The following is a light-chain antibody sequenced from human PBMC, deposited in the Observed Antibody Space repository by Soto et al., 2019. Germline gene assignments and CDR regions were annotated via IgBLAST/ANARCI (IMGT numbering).Light chain of an antibody. CDR1: SSNIGRNT. CDR3: AAWDDSLNAWA. V-gene: IGLV1-44*01. CDR2: SSD. Sequence: QSVLTQPPSASGTPGQRVTISCSGSSSNIGRNTVKWYRQLPGTAPKLLIGSSDQRPSGVPDRFFGSQSGTSASLAISGLQSEDEADYICAAWDDSLNAWAFGGGTNLTVL. J-gene: IGLJ3*02.